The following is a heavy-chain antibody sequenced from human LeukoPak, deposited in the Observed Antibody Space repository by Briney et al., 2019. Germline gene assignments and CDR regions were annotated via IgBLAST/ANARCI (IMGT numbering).Heavy chain of an antibody. D-gene: IGHD4/OR15-4a*01. CDR1: GGSISSSNYY. J-gene: IGHJ5*02. Sequence: SETLSLTCSVSGGSISSSNYYWGWIRRPPGKGLEWIGSIDYSGRTYHNSSLKSRVTMSVDTSKNQFGLKLTSVIAADTAVYYCARDATFANYSPFDPWGQGTLVTVSS. CDR2: IDYSGRT. V-gene: IGHV4-39*06. CDR3: ARDATFANYSPFDP.